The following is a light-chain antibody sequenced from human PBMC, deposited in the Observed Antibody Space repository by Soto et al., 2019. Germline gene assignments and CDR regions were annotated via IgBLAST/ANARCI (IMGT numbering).Light chain of an antibody. J-gene: IGLJ2*01. CDR1: SSDVGGYNY. CDR3: SSYTSSSTLDVV. CDR2: EVS. Sequence: QSVLTQPASVSGSPGQSITISCTGTSSDVGGYNYVSWYQQHPGKAPKLMIYEVSNRPSGISNRFSGSKSGNTASLTISGLQADDDADYYCSSYTSSSTLDVVFGGGTQLTVL. V-gene: IGLV2-14*01.